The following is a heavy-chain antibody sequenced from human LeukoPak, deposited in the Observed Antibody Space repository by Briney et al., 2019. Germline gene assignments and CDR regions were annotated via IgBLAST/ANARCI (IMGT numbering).Heavy chain of an antibody. CDR1: GYSISSGYY. J-gene: IGHJ4*02. CDR2: IYHSGST. V-gene: IGHV4-38-2*02. D-gene: IGHD6-19*01. Sequence: RPSETLSLTCTVSGYSISSGYYWGWLRQPPGKGLEWIGSIYHSGSTYYNPSLKSRVTISVDTSKNQFSLKLSSVTAADTAVYYCARESHRGSILLYSSGWYFDYWGQGTLVTVSS. CDR3: ARESHRGSILLYSSGWYFDY.